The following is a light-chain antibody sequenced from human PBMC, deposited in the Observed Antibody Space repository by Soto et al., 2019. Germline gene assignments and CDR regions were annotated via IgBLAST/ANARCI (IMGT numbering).Light chain of an antibody. CDR3: SSYTSSSTLV. CDR1: RSDVGGYNH. J-gene: IGLJ3*02. V-gene: IGLV2-14*01. CDR2: DVS. Sequence: QSALTQPASVSGSPGQSITISCTGTRSDVGGYNHVSWYQQHPGKAPKLMIYDVSNRPSGVSNRFSGSKSGNTASLTISGLQAEDEAEYYCSSYTSSSTLVFGGGTKLTDL.